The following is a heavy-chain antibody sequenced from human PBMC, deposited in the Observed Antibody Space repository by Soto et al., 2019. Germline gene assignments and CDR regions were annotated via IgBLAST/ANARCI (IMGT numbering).Heavy chain of an antibody. V-gene: IGHV1-18*04. D-gene: IGHD2-2*01. J-gene: IGHJ4*02. CDR1: GYSFTSYG. CDR2: ISPYSGYT. Sequence: GASVKVSCKASGYSFTSYGISWVRQAPGQGLEWVGWISPYSGYTHSAQKFHGRLTLTTDTAASTAYMELRILRSADAALYYCAREASVLIPAAHPSRFDSSGQGTLVTVSS. CDR3: AREASVLIPAAHPSRFDS.